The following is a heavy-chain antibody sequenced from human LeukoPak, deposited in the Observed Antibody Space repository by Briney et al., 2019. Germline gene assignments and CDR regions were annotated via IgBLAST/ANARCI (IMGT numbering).Heavy chain of an antibody. CDR3: AAMWEPPSSFDY. CDR1: GFTFSSYA. J-gene: IGHJ4*02. V-gene: IGHV3-23*01. CDR2: ISGSGGST. D-gene: IGHD1-26*01. Sequence: PGASLRLSCAASGFTFSSYAMSWVRQAPGKGLEWVSAISGSGGSTYYADSVKGRFTIARDNSKNTLYLQMNSLRAEDTAVYYCAAMWEPPSSFDYWGQGTLVTVSS.